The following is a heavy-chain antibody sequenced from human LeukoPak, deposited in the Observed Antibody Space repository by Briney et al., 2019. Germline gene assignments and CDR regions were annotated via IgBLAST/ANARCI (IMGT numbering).Heavy chain of an antibody. CDR1: GFTFEDYD. CDR3: ARDRNDYDFWSGYSMSYFDY. V-gene: IGHV3-20*04. Sequence: GGSLRLSCAASGFTFEDYDMNWVRQAPGKGLEWVSGIKWNGGSTGYADSVRGRFTISRDNAKNSLYLQMNTLRAEDTALYYCARDRNDYDFWSGYSMSYFDYWGQGTLVTVSS. CDR2: IKWNGGST. J-gene: IGHJ4*02. D-gene: IGHD3-3*01.